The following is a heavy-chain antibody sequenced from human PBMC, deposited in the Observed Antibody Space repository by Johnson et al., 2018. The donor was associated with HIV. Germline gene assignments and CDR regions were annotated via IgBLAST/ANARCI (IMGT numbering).Heavy chain of an antibody. CDR3: AKDLRVYTCDAFDI. V-gene: IGHV3-30*02. CDR1: GFTFDDYA. Sequence: VQLVESGGGVVQPGRSLRLSCAASGFTFDDYAMHWVRQAPGKGLEWVAFIRYDGSNKYYADSVKGRFTISRDNSKNTLYLQMNSLRAEDTAVYYCAKDLRVYTCDAFDIWGQGTMVTVSS. CDR2: IRYDGSNK. J-gene: IGHJ3*02. D-gene: IGHD5/OR15-5a*01.